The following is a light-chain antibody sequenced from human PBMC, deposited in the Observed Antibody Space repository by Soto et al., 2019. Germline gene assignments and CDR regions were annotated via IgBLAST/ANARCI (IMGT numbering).Light chain of an antibody. CDR3: QQYNSYPLT. J-gene: IGKJ4*01. CDR2: KAS. Sequence: DIQMTQSPSTLSASVGDRVTITCRASQSITSWLAWYQQKPGKAPKLLIYKASSLESGVPSRFSGSGSGAEFTLTITGLQPDDFATYYCQQYNSYPLTFGGGTKVEIK. CDR1: QSITSW. V-gene: IGKV1-5*03.